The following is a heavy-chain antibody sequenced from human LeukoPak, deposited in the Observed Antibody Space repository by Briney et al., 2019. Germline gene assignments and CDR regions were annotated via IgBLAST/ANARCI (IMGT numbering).Heavy chain of an antibody. V-gene: IGHV5-51*01. D-gene: IGHD2-15*01. CDR2: IYPGDSDT. CDR1: GYSFTNYW. CDR3: SKVMSATGGAFDI. Sequence: GESLKISCKASGYSFTNYWIAWVRQVPGKGLEWMGIIYPGDSDTRYSPSFQGQVTISADKSITTAYLQWSSLKASDTAIYYCSKVMSATGGAFDIWGRGTMVTVSS. J-gene: IGHJ3*02.